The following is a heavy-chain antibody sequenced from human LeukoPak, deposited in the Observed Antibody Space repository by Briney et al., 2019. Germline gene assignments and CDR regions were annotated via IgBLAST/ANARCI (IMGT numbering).Heavy chain of an antibody. V-gene: IGHV3-7*01. J-gene: IGHJ4*02. D-gene: IGHD3-3*01. CDR3: ARANYDFWSGYCNFDY. CDR2: IKRDGSEK. CDR1: GFTFSSYW. Sequence: GGSLRLSCAASGFTFSSYWMSWVRQAPGKGLEWVANIKRDGSEKYYVDSVKGRFTISRDNAKNSLYLQMNSLRAEDTAVYYCARANYDFWSGYCNFDYWGQGTLVTVSS.